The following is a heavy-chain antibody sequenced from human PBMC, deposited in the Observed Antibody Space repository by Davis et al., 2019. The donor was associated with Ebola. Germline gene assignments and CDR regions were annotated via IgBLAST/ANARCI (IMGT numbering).Heavy chain of an antibody. CDR2: IWYDGSNK. CDR3: ASDSSSSTA. Sequence: GESLKISCAASGFTFSSYAMSWVRQAPGKGLEWVAVIWYDGSNKYYADSVKGRFTISRDNSKNTLYLQMNSLRAEDTAVYYCASDSSSSTAWGQGTLVTVSS. V-gene: IGHV3-33*08. J-gene: IGHJ1*01. D-gene: IGHD6-13*01. CDR1: GFTFSSYA.